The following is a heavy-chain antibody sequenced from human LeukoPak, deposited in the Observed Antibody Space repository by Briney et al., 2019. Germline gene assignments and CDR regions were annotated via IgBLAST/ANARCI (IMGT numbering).Heavy chain of an antibody. CDR1: GGSFSGYY. CDR3: ARGHCGADCYGFNWFDP. V-gene: IGHV4-34*01. J-gene: IGHJ5*02. D-gene: IGHD2-21*02. Sequence: SETLSLTCAVYGGSFSGYYWSWIRQPPGKGLEWIGEINHSGSTKYSPSLTSRATISLDTSKNQFSLNLDSVTAADTAVYYCARGHCGADCYGFNWFDPWGPGTLVTVSS. CDR2: INHSGST.